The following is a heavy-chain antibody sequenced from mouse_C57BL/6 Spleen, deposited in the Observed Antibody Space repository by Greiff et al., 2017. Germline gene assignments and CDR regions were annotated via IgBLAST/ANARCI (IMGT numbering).Heavy chain of an antibody. J-gene: IGHJ2*01. CDR3: ARQTGAHYDLGY. D-gene: IGHD4-1*01. CDR1: GFTFSDYG. CDR2: ISSGSSTI. Sequence: EVMLVESGGGLVKPGGSLKLSCAASGFTFSDYGMHWVRQAPEKGLEWVAYISSGSSTIYYADTVKGRFTISRANTNNTLFLQMSSLRSEDTAMYYCARQTGAHYDLGYWGKGTTLTVSS. V-gene: IGHV5-17*01.